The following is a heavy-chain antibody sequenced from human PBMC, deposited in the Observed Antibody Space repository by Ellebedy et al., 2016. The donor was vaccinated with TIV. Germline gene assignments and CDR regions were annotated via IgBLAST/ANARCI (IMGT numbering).Heavy chain of an antibody. Sequence: GGSLRLXCAASGFTFSSYAMSWVRQAPGKGLEWVSAISGSGGSTYYADSVKGRFTISRDNAQNSLSLQMNSLRAEDTAVYYCARDPYSSSWSYYFDYWGQGTLVTVS. CDR1: GFTFSSYA. D-gene: IGHD6-13*01. CDR2: ISGSGGST. J-gene: IGHJ4*02. V-gene: IGHV3-23*01. CDR3: ARDPYSSSWSYYFDY.